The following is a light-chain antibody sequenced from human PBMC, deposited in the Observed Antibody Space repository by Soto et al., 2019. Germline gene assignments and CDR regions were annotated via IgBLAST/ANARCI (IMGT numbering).Light chain of an antibody. V-gene: IGKV3-11*01. CDR1: RSISTY. CDR2: EAL. CDR3: QQYNSYSYP. Sequence: ETVLTQSPATLSLSPGERATLSCRASRSISTYLAWYQQKPGQAPRLLIYEALNRATGIPARFSGSGSGTGLVFPISSLWPEDFANYDVQQYNSYSYPFGQGTKREIK. J-gene: IGKJ2*01.